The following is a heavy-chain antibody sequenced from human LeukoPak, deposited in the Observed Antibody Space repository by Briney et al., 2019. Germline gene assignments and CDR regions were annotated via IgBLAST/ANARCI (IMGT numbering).Heavy chain of an antibody. CDR2: IWYDGSNK. CDR1: GFTFSTSG. CDR3: ARHYDIFTDTEPGFDR. D-gene: IGHD3-9*01. J-gene: IGHJ2*01. Sequence: GRSLRLSCAASGFTFSTSGMHWVRQAPGKGLEWVAVIWYDGSNKYYADSVKGRLTISRDNSKNTLYLQMNSLRAEDTAVYYCARHYDIFTDTEPGFDRWGRGTLVTVSS. V-gene: IGHV3-33*01.